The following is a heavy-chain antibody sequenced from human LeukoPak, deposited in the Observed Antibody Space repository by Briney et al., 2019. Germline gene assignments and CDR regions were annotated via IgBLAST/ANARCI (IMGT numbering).Heavy chain of an antibody. CDR1: GFTFFSYT. CDR2: ISSSSSYI. CDR3: AKGFGGARYFDSPKLYYFDY. J-gene: IGHJ4*02. Sequence: PGGSLRLSCAASGFTFFSYTMNWVRQAPGKGLEWVSSISSSSSYIYYADSVKGRFTISRDNSKNTLYLQMNSLRAEDTAVYYCAKGFGGARYFDSPKLYYFDYWGQGTLVTVSS. V-gene: IGHV3-21*01. D-gene: IGHD3-9*01.